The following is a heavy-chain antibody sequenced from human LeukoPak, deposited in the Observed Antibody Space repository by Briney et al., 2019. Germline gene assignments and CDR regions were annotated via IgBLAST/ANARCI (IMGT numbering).Heavy chain of an antibody. CDR2: ISSSSSYI. D-gene: IGHD3-10*01. CDR1: GFTFSSYS. Sequence: GGSLRLSCAASGFTFSSYSMNWVRQAPGKGLEWVSSISSSSSYIYYADSVKGRFTISRDNAKNSLYLQMNSLRAEDTAVYYCARDPSRLNYYGSGSYYEFWGQGTLVTVSS. J-gene: IGHJ4*02. V-gene: IGHV3-21*01. CDR3: ARDPSRLNYYGSGSYYEF.